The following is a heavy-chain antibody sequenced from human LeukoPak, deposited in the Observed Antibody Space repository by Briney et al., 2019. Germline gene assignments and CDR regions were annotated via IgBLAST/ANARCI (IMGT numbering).Heavy chain of an antibody. V-gene: IGHV3-53*01. CDR1: GFTFSNYW. Sequence: GGSLRLSCAASGFTFSNYWMHWVRQAPGKGLEWVSVIYSGGTTYYADSVKGRFTISRDNSKNTLYLQMNSLRAEDTAVYYCANLSPYYYDSSGYGTSYWGQGTLVTVSS. J-gene: IGHJ4*02. D-gene: IGHD3-22*01. CDR2: IYSGGTT. CDR3: ANLSPYYYDSSGYGTSY.